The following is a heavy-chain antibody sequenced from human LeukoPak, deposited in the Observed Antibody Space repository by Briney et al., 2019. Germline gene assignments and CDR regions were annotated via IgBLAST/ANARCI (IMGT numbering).Heavy chain of an antibody. V-gene: IGHV3-23*01. CDR1: GFTFSTYA. CDR3: AKSNYYCSDSCQPDDAFDV. Sequence: GSLRLSCAASGFTFSTYAMSWVRQVPGKGLEWVSGISNTAGFTYYADSVKGRFTISRDNSKITLYLQLNSLRAEDTAVYYCAKSNYYCSDSCQPDDAFDVWGQGTMVTVSS. J-gene: IGHJ3*01. CDR2: ISNTAGFT. D-gene: IGHD2-15*01.